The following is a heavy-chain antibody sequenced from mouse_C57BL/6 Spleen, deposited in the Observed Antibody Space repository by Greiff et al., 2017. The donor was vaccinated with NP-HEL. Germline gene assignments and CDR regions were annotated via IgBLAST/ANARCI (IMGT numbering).Heavy chain of an antibody. V-gene: IGHV1-54*01. D-gene: IGHD1-1*01. J-gene: IGHJ2*01. Sequence: QVQLQQSGAELVRPGTSVKVSCKASGYAFTNYLIEWVKQRPGQGLEWIGVINPGSGGTNYNEKFKGKATLTADKSSSTAYMQLSSLTSEDSAVYFCARGGTTVVAYYCDYWGQGTTLTVSS. CDR2: INPGSGGT. CDR3: ARGGTTVVAYYCDY. CDR1: GYAFTNYL.